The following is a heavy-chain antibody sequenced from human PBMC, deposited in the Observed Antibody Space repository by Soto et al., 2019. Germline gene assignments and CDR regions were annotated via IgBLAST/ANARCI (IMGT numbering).Heavy chain of an antibody. D-gene: IGHD6-13*01. CDR1: GFTFSSYA. CDR2: ISYDGSNK. V-gene: IGHV3-30-3*01. J-gene: IGHJ6*02. Sequence: QVQLVESGGGVVQPGRSLRLSCAAFGFTFSSYAMHWVRQAPGKGLEWVAVISYDGSNKYYADSVKGRFTISRDNSKNTLYLQMNSLRAEDTAVYYCARESLAAAGTMYYYGMDVWGQGTTVTVSS. CDR3: ARESLAAAGTMYYYGMDV.